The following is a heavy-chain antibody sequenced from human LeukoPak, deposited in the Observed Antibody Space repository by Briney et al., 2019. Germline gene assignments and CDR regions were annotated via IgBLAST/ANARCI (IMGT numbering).Heavy chain of an antibody. CDR3: ARETPYCSSSGCYTIDY. Sequence: SETLSLTCTVSGGSISSGGYYWSWIRQHPGKGLEWIGYIYYSGSTYYNPSLKSRVTISVDTSKNQFSLKLTSVTAADTAVYYCARETPYCSSSGCYTIDYWGQGTLVTVSS. D-gene: IGHD2-2*02. V-gene: IGHV4-31*03. CDR2: IYYSGST. CDR1: GGSISSGGYY. J-gene: IGHJ4*02.